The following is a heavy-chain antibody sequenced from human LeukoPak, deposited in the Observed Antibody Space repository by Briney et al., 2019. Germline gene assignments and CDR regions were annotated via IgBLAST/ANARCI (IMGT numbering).Heavy chain of an antibody. CDR3: VKGLVQTTMSYSVDY. CDR1: GFTFSSYS. J-gene: IGHJ4*02. V-gene: IGHV3-30*18. Sequence: GGSLRLSCAASGFTFSSYSMNWVRQTPGKGLEWVALISSDGSKNIYADPVKGRFTVSRDNSKNTLYLQMNSLRAEDTAVYYCVKGLVQTTMSYSVDYWGQGALVTVSS. D-gene: IGHD1-1*01. CDR2: ISSDGSKN.